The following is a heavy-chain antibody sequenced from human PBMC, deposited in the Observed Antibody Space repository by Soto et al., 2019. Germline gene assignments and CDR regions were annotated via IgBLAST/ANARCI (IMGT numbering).Heavy chain of an antibody. J-gene: IGHJ4*02. CDR2: IYYSGST. Sequence: QEQLQESGPGLVKPSQTLSLTCTVSGGSISSGDYYWSWIRPPPGKGLEWIGYIYYSGSTNYIPTLKSRVTISVDTSKNQFSLKLSSVTAADTAMYYCARGAYYYDSSGYPPGLDYWGQGTLVTVSS. CDR1: GGSISSGDYY. V-gene: IGHV4-30-4*01. D-gene: IGHD3-22*01. CDR3: ARGAYYYDSSGYPPGLDY.